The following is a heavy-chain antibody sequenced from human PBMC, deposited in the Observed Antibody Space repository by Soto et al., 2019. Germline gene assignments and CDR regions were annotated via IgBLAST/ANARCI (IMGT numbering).Heavy chain of an antibody. CDR2: ISAYNGNT. D-gene: IGHD2-15*01. CDR3: ARDTNPYCSGGSCYLSSDY. CDR1: GYTFTSYG. Sequence: ASVKVSCKASGYTFTSYGISWVRQAPGQGLEWKGWISAYNGNTNYAQKLQGRVTMTTDTSTSTAYMELRSLRSDDTAVYYCARDTNPYCSGGSCYLSSDYWGQGTLVTVSS. J-gene: IGHJ4*02. V-gene: IGHV1-18*01.